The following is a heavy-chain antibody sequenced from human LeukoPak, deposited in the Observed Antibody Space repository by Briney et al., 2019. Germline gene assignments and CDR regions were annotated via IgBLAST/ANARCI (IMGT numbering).Heavy chain of an antibody. CDR2: IYHSGST. CDR1: GGSISSGGYY. Sequence: PSETLSLTCTVSGGSISSGGYYWSWIRQPPGKGLEWIGYIYHSGSTYYNPSLKSRVTISVDRSKNQFSLKLSSVTAADTAVYYCAREGGRDIVVVPAVRGNASDIWGQGTMVTVSS. CDR3: AREGGRDIVVVPAVRGNASDI. D-gene: IGHD2-2*01. J-gene: IGHJ3*02. V-gene: IGHV4-30-2*01.